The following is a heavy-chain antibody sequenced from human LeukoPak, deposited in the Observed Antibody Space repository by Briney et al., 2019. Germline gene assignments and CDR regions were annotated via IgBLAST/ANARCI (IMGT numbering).Heavy chain of an antibody. D-gene: IGHD5-24*01. CDR1: GDSIRSHY. J-gene: IGHJ3*01. V-gene: IGHV4-59*11. CDR3: ARGGEGYNDDAFEV. CDR2: IYNPATT. Sequence: PSETLSLTCTVSGDSIRSHYCAWIRQSPGKGLEWIGHIYNPATTDYNPSFKSRVTISLDTSKKQFSLKMTSVTALDSAVYYCARGGEGYNDDAFEVWGLGTAVTVSS.